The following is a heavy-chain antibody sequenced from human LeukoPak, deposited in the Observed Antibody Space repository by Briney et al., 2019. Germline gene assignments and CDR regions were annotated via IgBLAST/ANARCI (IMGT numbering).Heavy chain of an antibody. V-gene: IGHV4-34*01. CDR3: ARGRRPPVWSGYSYYFDY. CDR2: INHSRST. J-gene: IGHJ4*02. D-gene: IGHD3-3*01. Sequence: SETLSLTCAVYGGSFSGYYWSWIRQPPGKGLEWIGEINHSRSTNYNPSPKSRVTISVDTSKNQFSLKLSSVTAADTAVYYCARGRRPPVWSGYSYYFDYWGQGTLVTVSS. CDR1: GGSFSGYY.